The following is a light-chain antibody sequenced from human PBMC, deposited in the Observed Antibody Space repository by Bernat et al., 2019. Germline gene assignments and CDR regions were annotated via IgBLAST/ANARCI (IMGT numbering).Light chain of an antibody. V-gene: IGKV1-39*01. CDR3: QQSFRTPYT. J-gene: IGKJ2*01. Sequence: DIQMTQSPSSLSASVEDRVTFTCRASQNINNYLNWYQQKPGKAPKLLIYLASNLESGVPSRFSGSRSGTDFTLTISSLQPEDFATYFCQQSFRTPYTFGQETKLDIE. CDR1: QNINNY. CDR2: LAS.